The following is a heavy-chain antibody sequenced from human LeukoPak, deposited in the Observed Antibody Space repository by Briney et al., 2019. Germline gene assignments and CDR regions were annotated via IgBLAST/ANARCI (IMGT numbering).Heavy chain of an antibody. CDR2: IYHSGST. V-gene: IGHV4-38-2*02. CDR3: ARGSITIFGVVRRGAFDI. Sequence: PSETLSLTCTVSGYSISSGYYWGWIRQPPGKGLEWIGSIYHSGSTYYNPSLKSRVTISVDTSKNQFSLKLSSVTAADTAVYYCARGSITIFGVVRRGAFDIWGQGTMVTVSS. D-gene: IGHD3-3*01. CDR1: GYSISSGYY. J-gene: IGHJ3*02.